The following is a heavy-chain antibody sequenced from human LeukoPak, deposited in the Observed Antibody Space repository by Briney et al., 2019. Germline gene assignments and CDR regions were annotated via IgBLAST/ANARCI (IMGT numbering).Heavy chain of an antibody. CDR3: TRVSDHYFDY. CDR1: GFTFGDYA. V-gene: IGHV3-49*04. CDR2: IRSKAYGGTT. Sequence: GGSLRLSCTASGFTFGDYAMSWVRQAPGKGLEWVGFIRSKAYGGTTEYAASVKGRFTISRDDSKSIAYLQMNSLKTEDTAVYYCTRVSDHYFDYWGQGTLVTVSS. J-gene: IGHJ4*02.